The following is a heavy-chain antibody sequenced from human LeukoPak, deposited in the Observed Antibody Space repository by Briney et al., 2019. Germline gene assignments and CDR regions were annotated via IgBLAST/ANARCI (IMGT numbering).Heavy chain of an antibody. CDR3: VRHEEEDGYNAKTFDY. Sequence: SXXLSLTCTVSGGSISSSGNFWGWVRQPPGRGIEWIASTYYTINTYYNPSLKSLVPISVDTSKNQFSLKLSSVTAADTAVYYCVRHEEEDGYNAKTFDYWGQGTLVTVSS. J-gene: IGHJ4*02. CDR2: TYYTINT. V-gene: IGHV4-39*01. CDR1: GGSISSSGNF. D-gene: IGHD5-24*01.